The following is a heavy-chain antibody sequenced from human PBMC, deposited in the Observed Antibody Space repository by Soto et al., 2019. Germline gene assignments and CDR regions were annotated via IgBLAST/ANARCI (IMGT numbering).Heavy chain of an antibody. CDR3: ARGSESYVDY. CDR2: ISSSSSYT. D-gene: IGHD1-26*01. CDR1: GFTFSDYY. V-gene: IGHV3-11*05. J-gene: IGHJ4*02. Sequence: SLRLSCAASGFTFSDYYMSWIRQAPGKGLEWVSCISSSSSYTNYADSVKGRFTISRDNAKNSLYLQMNSLRAEDTAVYYCARGSESYVDYWGQGTLVTVSS.